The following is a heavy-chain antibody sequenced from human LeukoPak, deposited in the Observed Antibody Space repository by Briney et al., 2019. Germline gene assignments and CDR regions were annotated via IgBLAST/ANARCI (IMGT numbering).Heavy chain of an antibody. CDR2: TSGSGGST. CDR3: AKRKRYDSSGYQVYDFDY. D-gene: IGHD3-22*01. CDR1: GFTSSSYA. V-gene: IGHV3-23*01. Sequence: GSLRPSCAASGFTSSSYAMSWVRQAPGKGLEWVSATSGSGGSTYYADSVKGRFTISRDNSKNTLYLQMNSLRAEDTAVYYCAKRKRYDSSGYQVYDFDYWGQGTLVTVSS. J-gene: IGHJ4*02.